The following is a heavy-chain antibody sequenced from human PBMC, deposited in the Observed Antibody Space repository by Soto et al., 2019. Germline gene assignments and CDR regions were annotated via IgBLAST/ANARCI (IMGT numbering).Heavy chain of an antibody. CDR1: GGSFSGYY. D-gene: IGHD3-10*01. CDR2: INHSGGT. CDR3: ARGRVTMVRGVIGIYNWFDP. J-gene: IGHJ5*02. Sequence: PSETLSLTCAVYGGSFSGYYWSWIRQPPGKGLEWIGEINHSGGTNYNPSLKSRVTISVDTSKNQFSLKLSSVTAADTAVYYCARGRVTMVRGVIGIYNWFDPWGQGTLVTVSS. V-gene: IGHV4-34*01.